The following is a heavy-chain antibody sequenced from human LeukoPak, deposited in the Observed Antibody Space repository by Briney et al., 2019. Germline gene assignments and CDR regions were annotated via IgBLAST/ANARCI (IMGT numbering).Heavy chain of an antibody. D-gene: IGHD2-2*01. CDR3: VSFYETY. Sequence: GGSLRLSCAASGNYWMHWVRQAPGKGLLWASHINSDGSWTTYADSVKGRFTISKDNAKNTVYLQMNNLRAEDTAVYYCVSFYETYWGRGTLVNVSS. CDR2: INSDGSWT. J-gene: IGHJ4*02. V-gene: IGHV3-74*01. CDR1: GNYW.